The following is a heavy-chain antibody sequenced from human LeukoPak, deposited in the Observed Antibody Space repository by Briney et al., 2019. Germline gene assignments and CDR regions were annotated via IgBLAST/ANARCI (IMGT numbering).Heavy chain of an antibody. Sequence: GGSLRLSFAASGFTFSGSAMHWVRQASGKGLEWVGRIRSKANSYATAYAASVKGRFTISRDDSKNTAYLQMNSLKTEDTAVYYCTRQIGGVLYSYGLDDYWGQGTLVTVSS. CDR3: TRQIGGVLYSYGLDDY. CDR2: IRSKANSYAT. CDR1: GFTFSGSA. D-gene: IGHD5-18*01. V-gene: IGHV3-73*01. J-gene: IGHJ4*02.